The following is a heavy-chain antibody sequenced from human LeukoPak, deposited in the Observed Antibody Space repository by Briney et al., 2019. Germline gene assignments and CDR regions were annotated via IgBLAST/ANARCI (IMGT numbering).Heavy chain of an antibody. D-gene: IGHD3-10*01. Sequence: ASVNVSCKASGYTFTSYGISWVRQAPGQGLEWMGWISAYNGNTNYAQKLQGRVTMTTDTSTSTAYMELRSLRSDDTAVYYCARERRWFGESVERDVWGQGTTVTVSS. CDR3: ARERRWFGESVERDV. CDR2: ISAYNGNT. J-gene: IGHJ6*02. V-gene: IGHV1-18*01. CDR1: GYTFTSYG.